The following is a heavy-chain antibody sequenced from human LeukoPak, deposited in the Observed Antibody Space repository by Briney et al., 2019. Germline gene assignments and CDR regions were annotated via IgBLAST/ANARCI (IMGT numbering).Heavy chain of an antibody. CDR2: MSGSGDGT. V-gene: IGHV3-23*01. CDR1: GFAFSNFA. J-gene: IGHJ6*03. CDR3: AKMMGQRLYDYCMDV. Sequence: GGSLRLSCAASGFAFSNFAMSWVRQAPGKGLEWVSAMSGSGDGTYYADSVKGRFTISRDNSKNTLYLQMNSLRAEDTAVYFCAKMMGQRLYDYCMDVWGKGTTVTVSS. D-gene: IGHD3-16*01.